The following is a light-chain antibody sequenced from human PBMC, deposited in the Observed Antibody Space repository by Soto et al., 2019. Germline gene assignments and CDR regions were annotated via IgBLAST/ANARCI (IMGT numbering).Light chain of an antibody. CDR2: DAS. Sequence: EVVLTQSPATLSLSPWERAALSCRARPKINPYLAWYQQKPSEAPRLFIYDASKRATGVPDRFSGSGSGTDFTLTISSLEPEDFAVYYCQHRSDWPVFGGGTKV. CDR1: PKINPY. CDR3: QHRSDWPV. J-gene: IGKJ4*01. V-gene: IGKV3-11*01.